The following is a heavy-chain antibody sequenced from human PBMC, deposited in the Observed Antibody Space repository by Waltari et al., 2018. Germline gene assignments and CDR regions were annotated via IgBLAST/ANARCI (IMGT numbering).Heavy chain of an antibody. CDR2: SLDRGDG. CDR3: ARRQTPVGTFDI. CDR1: GGSLSGSF. D-gene: IGHD2-2*01. Sequence: QVQLHQRGSRLLKPSETLSLACVVSGGSLSGSFWSWIRQPPGKGLEWIGESLDRGDGNYDPSLQSRVTISVDTARDQFSLNLTSVTAADSAVYYCARRQTPVGTFDIWGQGTTVIVS. V-gene: IGHV4-34*12. J-gene: IGHJ3*02.